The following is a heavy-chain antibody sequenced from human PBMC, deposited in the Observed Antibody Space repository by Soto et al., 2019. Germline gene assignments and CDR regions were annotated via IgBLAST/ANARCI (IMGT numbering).Heavy chain of an antibody. Sequence: GGSLRLSCEASGFPFSTYSMHWVRQTPGKGLEWVSVISYDGSKKYYADSVKGRFTISRDISKNTVYLQMNSLRAEDTAVYYCAKADVLFGAFAPLGPRDYWGQGTMGTVSA. D-gene: IGHD3-16*01. J-gene: IGHJ4*02. CDR2: ISYDGSKK. CDR3: AKADVLFGAFAPLGPRDY. V-gene: IGHV3-30-3*01. CDR1: GFPFSTYS.